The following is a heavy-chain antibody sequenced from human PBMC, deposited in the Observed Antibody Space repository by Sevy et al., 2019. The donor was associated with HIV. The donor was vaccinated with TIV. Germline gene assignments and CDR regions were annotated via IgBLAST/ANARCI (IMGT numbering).Heavy chain of an antibody. J-gene: IGHJ6*03. CDR3: ARGLRDYDILTGFYYYYYMDV. CDR2: FYTSGNT. V-gene: IGHV4-61*02. CDR1: GGSISSGSYY. Sequence: SETLSLTCTVSGGSISSGSYYWSWIRQPAGKGLEWIGRFYTSGNTNYNPSLKSRVTISVDTSKYQFSLKLSSVTAADTAVYYCARGLRDYDILTGFYYYYYMDVWGKGTTVTVSS. D-gene: IGHD3-9*01.